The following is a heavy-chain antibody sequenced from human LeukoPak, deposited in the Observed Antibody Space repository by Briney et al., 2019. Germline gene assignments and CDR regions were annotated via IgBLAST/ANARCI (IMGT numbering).Heavy chain of an antibody. CDR2: IIPILGIA. J-gene: IGHJ5*02. D-gene: IGHD3-22*01. V-gene: IGHV1-69*04. CDR1: GGTFSSYA. CDR3: ARANDHYYDSSGYYFRHWFDP. Sequence: ASVKVSCKASGGTFSSYAISWLRQAPGQGLEWMGRIIPILGIANYAQKFQGRVTITADKSTSTAYMELSSLRSEDTAVYYCARANDHYYDSSGYYFRHWFDPWGQGTLVTVSS.